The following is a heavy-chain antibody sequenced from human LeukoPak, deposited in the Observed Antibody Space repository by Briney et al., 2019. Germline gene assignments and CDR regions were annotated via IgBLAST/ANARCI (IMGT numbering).Heavy chain of an antibody. Sequence: PSETLSLTCTVSGGSVGSGGYYWSWIRQHPGKGLEYIGYIYYSGSTYYNPSLKSRITMSLDTSKNQFSLKLTSVTAADTAVYYCAAQVTVTTFDYWGQGTLVTISS. V-gene: IGHV4-31*03. CDR3: AAQVTVTTFDY. D-gene: IGHD4-17*01. J-gene: IGHJ4*02. CDR1: GGSVGSGGYY. CDR2: IYYSGST.